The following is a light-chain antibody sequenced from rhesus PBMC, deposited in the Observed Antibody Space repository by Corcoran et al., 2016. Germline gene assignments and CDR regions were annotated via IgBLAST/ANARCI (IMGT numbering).Light chain of an antibody. CDR2: KAS. CDR3: QHNYGTPLT. CDR1: ENVNNY. V-gene: IGKV1-74*01. J-gene: IGKJ4*01. Sequence: DIQMTQSPSSLSASVGDRVTITCRASENVNNYLNWYQQKPGKAPKLLIYKASTLQSGVPSRFSGGGSGTDYTFTISSLQSEDVATYYCQHNYGTPLTFGGGTKVEIK.